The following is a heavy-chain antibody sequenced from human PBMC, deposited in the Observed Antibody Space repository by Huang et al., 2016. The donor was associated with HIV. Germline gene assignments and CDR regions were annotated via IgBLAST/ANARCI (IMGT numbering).Heavy chain of an antibody. J-gene: IGHJ4*02. Sequence: QVQMVQSGSEVKKPGASVKVSCKASGYMFTAYALNWVRQAPGQGLAWMGWINPITGNPAYAQGFTGRFVFSLDTSVNTAYLQINTLKAEDTAVYYWARSGLPRALDYWGQGTLVTVSS. D-gene: IGHD3-10*01. CDR3: ARSGLPRALDY. CDR1: GYMFTAYA. CDR2: INPITGNP. V-gene: IGHV7-4-1*02.